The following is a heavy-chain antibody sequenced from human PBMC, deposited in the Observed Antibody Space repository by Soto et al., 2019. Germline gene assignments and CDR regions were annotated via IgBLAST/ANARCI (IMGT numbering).Heavy chain of an antibody. CDR1: GGSISSGGYY. J-gene: IGHJ6*02. D-gene: IGHD2-21*01. V-gene: IGHV4-31*03. Sequence: SETLSLTCTVSGGSISSGGYYWSWIRQHPGKGLEWIGYIYYSGSTYYNPPLKSRVTISVDTSKNQFSLKLSSVTAADTAVYYCARQASRLGDYYGMDVWGQGTTVTVSS. CDR2: IYYSGST. CDR3: ARQASRLGDYYGMDV.